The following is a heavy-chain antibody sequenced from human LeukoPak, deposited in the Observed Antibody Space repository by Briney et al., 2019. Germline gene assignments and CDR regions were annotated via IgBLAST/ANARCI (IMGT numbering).Heavy chain of an antibody. CDR3: VKVAKYYYGSETYYFFEH. Sequence: PGGSLRLSCAASGFTFTTYWTSWVRQFPGKGLEWVANINQDGTEKYYVDSVKGRFTISGDNAKNSLYLQMNSLRVEDTAIYYCVKVAKYYYGSETYYFFEHWGQGTPVTASS. V-gene: IGHV3-7*01. CDR1: GFTFTTYW. CDR2: INQDGTEK. D-gene: IGHD3-10*01. J-gene: IGHJ4*02.